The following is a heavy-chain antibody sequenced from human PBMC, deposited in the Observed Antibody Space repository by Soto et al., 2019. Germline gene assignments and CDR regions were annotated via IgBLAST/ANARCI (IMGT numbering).Heavy chain of an antibody. CDR3: ARAHVDTAMETGGWFDP. D-gene: IGHD5-18*01. J-gene: IGHJ5*02. CDR2: IIPIFGTA. V-gene: IGHV1-69*13. Sequence: ASVKVSCKASGGTFSSYAISWVRQAPGQGLEWMGGIIPIFGTANYAQKFQGRVTITADESTSTAYMELSSLRSEDTAVYYCARAHVDTAMETGGWFDPWGQGTLVTVSS. CDR1: GGTFSSYA.